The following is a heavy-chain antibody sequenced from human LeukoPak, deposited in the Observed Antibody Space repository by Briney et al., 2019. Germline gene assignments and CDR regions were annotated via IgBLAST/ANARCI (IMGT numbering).Heavy chain of an antibody. D-gene: IGHD3-3*01. CDR1: GFTFSTFG. Sequence: GGSLRLSCAASGFTFSTFGMNWVRQAPGKGLEWVSYISSSSSTIYYADSVKGRFTISRDNAKNSLYLQMNSLRAEDTAVYYCARDSTEIFGVVKGRAFDIWGQGTMVTVSS. CDR3: ARDSTEIFGVVKGRAFDI. J-gene: IGHJ3*02. CDR2: ISSSSSTI. V-gene: IGHV3-48*01.